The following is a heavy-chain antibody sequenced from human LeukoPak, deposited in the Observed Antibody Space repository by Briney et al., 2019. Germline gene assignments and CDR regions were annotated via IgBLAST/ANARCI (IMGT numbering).Heavy chain of an antibody. CDR1: EFTFSSYE. D-gene: IGHD5-12*01. Sequence: GGSLRLSCTASEFTFSSYEMNWVRQAPGKGLEWVAYISNGGSNIRYADSVKGRLTISRDNANKSLYLQMNSLRAEDTAVYYCATSGGHGWNYYFDKWGQGTLVTVSS. V-gene: IGHV3-48*03. CDR2: ISNGGSNI. J-gene: IGHJ4*02. CDR3: ATSGGHGWNYYFDK.